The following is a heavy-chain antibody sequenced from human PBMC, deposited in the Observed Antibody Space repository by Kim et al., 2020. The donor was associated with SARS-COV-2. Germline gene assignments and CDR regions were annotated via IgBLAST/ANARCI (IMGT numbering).Heavy chain of an antibody. CDR1: GYSFTSYW. CDR3: AREASTGTTWYYYYGMDV. D-gene: IGHD1-7*01. J-gene: IGHJ6*02. CDR2: IYPGDSDT. Sequence: GESLKISCKGSGYSFTSYWIGWVRQMPGKGLEWMGIIYPGDSDTRYSPSFQGQVTISADKSISTAYLQWSSLKASDTAMYYCAREASTGTTWYYYYGMDVWGQGTTVTVSS. V-gene: IGHV5-51*01.